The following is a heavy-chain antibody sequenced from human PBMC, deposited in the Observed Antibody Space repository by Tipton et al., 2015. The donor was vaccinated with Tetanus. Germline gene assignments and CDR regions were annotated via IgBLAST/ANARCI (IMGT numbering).Heavy chain of an antibody. CDR2: IFYAGST. J-gene: IGHJ4*02. CDR1: GGSISSGGYY. Sequence: TLSLTCTVSGGSISSGGYYWSWIRQSPGKGLEWIGYIFYAGSTNSNPSLKSRVTISVDKAKNQFSLKLTSVTAADTAVYYCARATEHDIMTGYDNWGPGTQVTVSS. D-gene: IGHD3-9*01. CDR3: ARATEHDIMTGYDN. V-gene: IGHV4-61*08.